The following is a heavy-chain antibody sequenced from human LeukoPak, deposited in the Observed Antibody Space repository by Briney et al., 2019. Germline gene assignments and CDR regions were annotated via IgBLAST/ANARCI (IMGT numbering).Heavy chain of an antibody. V-gene: IGHV3-30*02. Sequence: GSLRLPCTASGFTFSNYGMHWVRQAPGKGPEWVAFIGHDGSKKYYAASVKGRFTISRDNSKNTLYVQMSSLRAEDTAVYYCARDLPDWSYDYWGQGTLVTVSS. CDR1: GFTFSNYG. J-gene: IGHJ4*02. CDR2: IGHDGSKK. D-gene: IGHD3-10*01. CDR3: ARDLPDWSYDY.